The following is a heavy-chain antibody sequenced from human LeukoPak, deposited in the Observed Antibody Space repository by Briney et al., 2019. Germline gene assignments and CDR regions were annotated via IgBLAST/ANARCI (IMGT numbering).Heavy chain of an antibody. D-gene: IGHD2-21*01. CDR2: IKQDGSEK. Sequence: GGSLRLSCAASGFTFSSYWMSWVRQAPGKGLEWVANIKQDGSEKYYVDSVRGRFTISRDNAKNSLYLQMNSLRAEDTAVYYCARACGGEPDRFDYWGQGTLFTVSS. V-gene: IGHV3-7*01. CDR3: ARACGGEPDRFDY. J-gene: IGHJ4*02. CDR1: GFTFSSYW.